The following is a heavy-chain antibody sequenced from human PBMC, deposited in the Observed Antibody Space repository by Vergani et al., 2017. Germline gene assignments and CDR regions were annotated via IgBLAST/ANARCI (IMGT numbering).Heavy chain of an antibody. CDR1: GFTFSSYW. V-gene: IGHV3-7*01. CDR2: IKQDGSEK. CDR3: AREAVLWFGEYYYYYGMDV. Sequence: VQLVESGGGVVQPGRSLRLSCAASGFTFSSYWMSWVRQAPGKGLEWVANIKQDGSEKYYVDSVKGRFTISRDNAKNSLYLQMNSLRAEDTAVYYCAREAVLWFGEYYYYYGMDVWGQGTTVTVSS. D-gene: IGHD3-10*01. J-gene: IGHJ6*02.